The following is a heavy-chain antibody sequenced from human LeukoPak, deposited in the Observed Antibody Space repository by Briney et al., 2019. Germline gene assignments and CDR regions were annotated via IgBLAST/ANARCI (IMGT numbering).Heavy chain of an antibody. D-gene: IGHD6-25*01. V-gene: IGHV4-34*01. CDR1: GGSFSGYY. CDR3: ARRPRIAAHKLDY. J-gene: IGHJ4*02. Sequence: PSETLSLTCAVYGGSFSGYYWSWIRQPPGKGLEWIGEINHSGSTNYNPSLKRRVTISVDTSKNQFPLKLSSVTAADTAVYYCARRPRIAAHKLDYWGQGTLVTVSS. CDR2: INHSGST.